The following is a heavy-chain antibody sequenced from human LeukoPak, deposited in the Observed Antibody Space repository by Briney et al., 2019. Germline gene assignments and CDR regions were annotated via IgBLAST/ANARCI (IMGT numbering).Heavy chain of an antibody. V-gene: IGHV3-23*01. J-gene: IGHJ4*02. CDR2: INGSGGST. CDR1: GFTLSSYA. Sequence: GASLTLSCRASGFTLSSYAMSWVRQAPGKGLEWVTPINGSGGSTYYADSVKGRFTISRDNSKNTLYLQMNSLRAEDTAVYYCAKDRNDGYFDYWGQGTLVTVSS. CDR3: AKDRNDGYFDY.